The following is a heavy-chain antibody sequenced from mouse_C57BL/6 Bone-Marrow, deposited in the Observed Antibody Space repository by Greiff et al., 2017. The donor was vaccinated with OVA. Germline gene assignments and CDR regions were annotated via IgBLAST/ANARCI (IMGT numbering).Heavy chain of an antibody. CDR3: ARPVYDGYYWYFDV. Sequence: EVKLMESGGGLVKPGGSLKLSCAASGFTFSDYGMHWVRQAPEKGLEWVAYISSGSSTIYYADTVKGRFTISRDNAKNTLFLQMTSLRSEDTAMYYCARPVYDGYYWYFDVWGTGTTVTVSS. CDR1: GFTFSDYG. V-gene: IGHV5-17*01. D-gene: IGHD2-3*01. J-gene: IGHJ1*03. CDR2: ISSGSSTI.